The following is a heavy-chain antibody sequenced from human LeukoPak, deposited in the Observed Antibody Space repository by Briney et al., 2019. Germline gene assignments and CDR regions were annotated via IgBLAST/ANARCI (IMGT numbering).Heavy chain of an antibody. J-gene: IGHJ6*03. Sequence: KPSETLSLTCTVSGSSISTNYYWAWIRQSPGTGLEWIGSIYHNGETYYNPSLKSRVIISVDMSRNDFSLRLTSVTAADTALYYCVTPRSWELSDMAVWGKGTTVIVSS. D-gene: IGHD1-26*01. V-gene: IGHV4-38-2*02. CDR2: IYHNGET. CDR3: VTPRSWELSDMAV. CDR1: GSSISTNYY.